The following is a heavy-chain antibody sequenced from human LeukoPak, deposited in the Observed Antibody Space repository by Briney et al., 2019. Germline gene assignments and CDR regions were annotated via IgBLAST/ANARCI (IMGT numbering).Heavy chain of an antibody. Sequence: SETLSLTCAVSGYSISSGYYWGWIRQPPGKGLEWIGSIYHSGSTYYNPSLKSRVTISVDTSKNQFSLKLSSVPAAYTAVYLCERQLSSSWYFGWFDPWGQGTLVTVSS. CDR2: IYHSGST. J-gene: IGHJ5*02. CDR3: ERQLSSSWYFGWFDP. CDR1: GYSISSGYY. V-gene: IGHV4-38-2*01. D-gene: IGHD6-13*01.